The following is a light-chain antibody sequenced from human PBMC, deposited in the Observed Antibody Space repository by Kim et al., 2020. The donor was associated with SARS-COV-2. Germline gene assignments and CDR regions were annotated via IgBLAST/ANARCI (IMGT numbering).Light chain of an antibody. CDR1: SSDVGGYNY. Sequence: QSALTQPRSVSGSPGQAVTIACTGTSSDVGGYNYVSWFQQHPGKAPKLMIYDVTKRPSGVPDSFSGSKSGNTASLTISGLQAEDEADYYCCSYVGTNTYVFGTGTEVTVL. CDR2: DVT. V-gene: IGLV2-11*01. CDR3: CSYVGTNTYV. J-gene: IGLJ1*01.